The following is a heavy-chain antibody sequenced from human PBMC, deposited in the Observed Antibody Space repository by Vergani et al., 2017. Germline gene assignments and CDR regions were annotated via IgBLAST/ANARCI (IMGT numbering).Heavy chain of an antibody. J-gene: IGHJ4*02. D-gene: IGHD6-13*01. CDR1: GFTFSNYG. CDR3: AKDDVIQQQLIGY. V-gene: IGHV3-30*02. Sequence: QVQVVESGGGVVQPGGSLRLSCAASGFTFSNYGMHWVRQAPGKGLEWVAFIRYDGSYKYYADSVKGRFTISRDNSKNTLYLQMNGLRDEDTALYYCAKDDVIQQQLIGYWGQGALVSVSS. CDR2: IRYDGSYK.